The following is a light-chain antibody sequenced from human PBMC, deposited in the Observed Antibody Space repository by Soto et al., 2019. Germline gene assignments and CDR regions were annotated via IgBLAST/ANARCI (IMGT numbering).Light chain of an antibody. CDR2: DTS. V-gene: IGKV3-20*01. CDR3: QQYGYLGT. Sequence: EIVLTQSPGTLSLSPGERATLSCRTSQTLSSSFLAWYQQTPGQAPRLLIYDTSTRAIDIPDRFSGSGSGTDFTLTIRGLEPEDFAVYYCQQYGYLGTFGQGTKVEFK. J-gene: IGKJ1*01. CDR1: QTLSSSF.